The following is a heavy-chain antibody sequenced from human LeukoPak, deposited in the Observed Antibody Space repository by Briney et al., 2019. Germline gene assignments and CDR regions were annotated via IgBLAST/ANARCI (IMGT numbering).Heavy chain of an antibody. V-gene: IGHV1-69*05. D-gene: IGHD6-13*01. Sequence: GASVKVSCKASGGTFSSYAITWVRQAPGQGLEWMGRIIPIFGTANYAQKFQGRVTITTDESPSTAYMELRTLRSDDTAVYYCARERPPGDSSNWFLEGYFDIWGQGTLVTVSS. CDR3: ARERPPGDSSNWFLEGYFDI. J-gene: IGHJ4*02. CDR2: IIPIFGTA. CDR1: GGTFSSYA.